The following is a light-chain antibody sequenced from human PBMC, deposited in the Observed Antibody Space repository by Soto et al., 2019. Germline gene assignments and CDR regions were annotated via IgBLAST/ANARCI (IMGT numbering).Light chain of an antibody. J-gene: IGKJ4*01. CDR1: QAFGNS. CDR2: AAS. V-gene: IGKV1-27*01. CDR3: QKYDDGPLT. Sequence: DIQVTQSPSSLSASVGDRVTITCRASQAFGNSLAWYQQKPGKAPKVLIYAASTLQSGVPSRLSGIGSGTDFTLIISSLQPEDVANYFCQKYDDGPLTFGGGTKVEIK.